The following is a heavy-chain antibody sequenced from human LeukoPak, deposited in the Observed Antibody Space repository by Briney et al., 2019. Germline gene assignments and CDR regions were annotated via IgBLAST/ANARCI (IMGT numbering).Heavy chain of an antibody. J-gene: IGHJ5*02. CDR2: ISGSGGST. CDR3: ARRTVGSSWQNWFDP. CDR1: GFTFSSYG. D-gene: IGHD6-13*01. V-gene: IGHV3-23*01. Sequence: GGSLRLSCAASGFTFSSYGMSWVRQAPGKGLEWVSAISGSGGSTYYADSVKGRFTISRDNSKNTLYLQMNSLRAEDTAVYYCARRTVGSSWQNWFDPWGQGALVTVSS.